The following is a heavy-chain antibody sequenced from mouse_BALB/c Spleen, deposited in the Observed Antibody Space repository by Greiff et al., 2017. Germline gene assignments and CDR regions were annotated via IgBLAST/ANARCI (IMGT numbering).Heavy chain of an antibody. Sequence: EVKLVESGGGLVQPGGSLKLSCAASGFDFSRYWMSWVRQAPGKGLEWIGEINPDSSTINYTPSLKDKFIISRDNAKNTLYLQMSKVRSEDTALYYCARRGSSYHYAMDYWGQGTSVTVSS. CDR1: GFDFSRYW. V-gene: IGHV4-1*02. CDR2: INPDSSTI. CDR3: ARRGSSYHYAMDY. J-gene: IGHJ4*01. D-gene: IGHD1-1*01.